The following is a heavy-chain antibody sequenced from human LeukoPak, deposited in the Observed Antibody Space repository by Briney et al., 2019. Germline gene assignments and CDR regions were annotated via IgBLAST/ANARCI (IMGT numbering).Heavy chain of an antibody. CDR3: GRIRLRAFDI. CDR1: GFTFSDYW. D-gene: IGHD4-17*01. V-gene: IGHV3-7*05. Sequence: GGSLRLSCAASGFTFSDYWMSWVRQAPGKGLEWVANIKQDGREQYYVDSVKGRFTISRDNAKNSLSLQMSSLRAEDTAVCYCGRIRLRAFDIWGQGTMVTVSP. CDR2: IKQDGREQ. J-gene: IGHJ3*02.